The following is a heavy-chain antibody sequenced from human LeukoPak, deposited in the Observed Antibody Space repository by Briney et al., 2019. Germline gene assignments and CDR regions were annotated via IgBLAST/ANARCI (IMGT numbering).Heavy chain of an antibody. CDR3: AKDGDSGGYYVLYYFNY. Sequence: PGGSLRLSCAASGFTFSSYAMSWVRQAPGKGLEWVSAISGSGGSTYYADSVKGRFTISRDNSKNTLYLQMNSLRVEDTAIYYCAKDGDSGGYYVLYYFNYWGQGTLITVSS. CDR1: GFTFSSYA. CDR2: ISGSGGST. D-gene: IGHD3-22*01. J-gene: IGHJ4*02. V-gene: IGHV3-23*01.